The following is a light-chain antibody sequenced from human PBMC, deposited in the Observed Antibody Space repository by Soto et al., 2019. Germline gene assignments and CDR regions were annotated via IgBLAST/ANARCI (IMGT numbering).Light chain of an antibody. CDR3: QSYDSSTVV. J-gene: IGLJ2*01. CDR2: EGN. Sequence: NFMLTQPHSVSESPGKTVTISCTRSRGSIASNYVQWYQQRPGSVPTTVIYEGNQRPSGVPDRFSGSTDGSSNSASLTISGLQTEDEAYYYCQSYDSSTVVFGGGTKLTVL. CDR1: RGSIASNY. V-gene: IGLV6-57*04.